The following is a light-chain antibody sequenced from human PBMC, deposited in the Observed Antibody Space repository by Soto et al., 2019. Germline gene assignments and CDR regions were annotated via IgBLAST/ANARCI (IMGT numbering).Light chain of an antibody. J-gene: IGLJ1*01. Sequence: QSALTQPASVSGSRGQSITISCTGSSSDVGGYNYVSWYQQHPGRAPKLMIYEVSNRPSGISDRFSGSKSGNTASLTISGLQAEDEAVYYCCSYTDSSTPLFGTGTKLTVL. CDR3: CSYTDSSTPL. CDR1: SSDVGGYNY. V-gene: IGLV2-14*01. CDR2: EVS.